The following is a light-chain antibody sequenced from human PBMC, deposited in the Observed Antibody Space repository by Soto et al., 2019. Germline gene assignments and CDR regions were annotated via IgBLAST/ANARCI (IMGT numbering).Light chain of an antibody. V-gene: IGLV2-14*01. CDR3: SSYTSSSTLML. CDR2: EVT. CDR1: SSDIGGYDY. Sequence: QSALTQPASVSGSPGQSITISCTGTSSDIGGYDYVSWYQKHPGKAPKLIIYEVTNRPSGVSNRFSGSKSGNTASLTISGLQTEDEADYYCSSYTSSSTLMLFGGGTKVTVL. J-gene: IGLJ2*01.